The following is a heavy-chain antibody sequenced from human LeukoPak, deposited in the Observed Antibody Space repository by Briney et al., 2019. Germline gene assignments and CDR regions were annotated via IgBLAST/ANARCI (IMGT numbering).Heavy chain of an antibody. CDR1: GDTISSDSYY. V-gene: IGHV4-39*07. J-gene: IGHJ5*02. CDR3: ARGMDYPSGWFDP. CDR2: ISYSGST. D-gene: IGHD3/OR15-3a*01. Sequence: MTSETLSLTCSVSGDTISSDSYYWGWIRQPPGKGLEWIGSISYSGSTYYNPSLKSRVTISVDTSKNQFSLKLSSVTAADTAVYYCARGMDYPSGWFDPWGQGTLVTVSS.